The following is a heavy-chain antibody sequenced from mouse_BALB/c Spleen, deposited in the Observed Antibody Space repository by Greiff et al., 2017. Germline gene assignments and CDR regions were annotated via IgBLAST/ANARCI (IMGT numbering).Heavy chain of an antibody. CDR3: AREGVTVVAPCYFDY. Sequence: EVQLVESGPELVKPGASVKMSCKASGYTFTSYVMHWVKQKPGQGLEWIGYINPYNDGTKYNEKFKGKATLTSDKSSSTAYMELSSLTSEDSAVYYCAREGVTVVAPCYFDYWGQGTTLTVSS. CDR1: GYTFTSYV. D-gene: IGHD1-1*01. V-gene: IGHV1-14*01. J-gene: IGHJ2*01. CDR2: INPYNDGT.